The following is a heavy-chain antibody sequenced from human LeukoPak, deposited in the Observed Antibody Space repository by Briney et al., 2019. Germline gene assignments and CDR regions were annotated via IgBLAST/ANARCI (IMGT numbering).Heavy chain of an antibody. J-gene: IGHJ3*02. CDR2: ISSSSSYI. Sequence: PGGSLRLSCAASGFTFSSYSMNWVRQAPGKGLEWVSSISSSSSYIHYADSVKGRFTISRDNAKNSLYLQMNSLRAEDTAVYYCARDLRWQQLDASDIWGQGTMVTVSS. V-gene: IGHV3-21*01. CDR3: ARDLRWQQLDASDI. D-gene: IGHD6-13*01. CDR1: GFTFSSYS.